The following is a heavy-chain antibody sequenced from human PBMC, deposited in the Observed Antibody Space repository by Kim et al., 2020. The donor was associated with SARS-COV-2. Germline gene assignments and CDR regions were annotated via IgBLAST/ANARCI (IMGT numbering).Heavy chain of an antibody. Sequence: SETLSLTCTVSGVSVSSDSYYWNWIRRPPGKGLEWIGYIYDSGRTNYNPSLKNRVSISADTSKNQFSLKLRSVTAADAAVYYCARLGHALDIWGEGTMV. V-gene: IGHV4-61*01. CDR3: ARLGHALDI. CDR2: IYDSGRT. J-gene: IGHJ3*02. CDR1: GVSVSSDSYY.